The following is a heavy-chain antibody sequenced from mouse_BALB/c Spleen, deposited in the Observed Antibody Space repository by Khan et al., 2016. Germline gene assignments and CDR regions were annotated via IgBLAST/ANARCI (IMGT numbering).Heavy chain of an antibody. CDR2: ISYSGST. J-gene: IGHJ4*01. D-gene: IGHD1-2*01. Sequence: EVQLVESGPGLVKPSQSLSLTCTVTGYSITSDYAWNWIRQFPGNKLEWMGYISYSGSTRYYPSLKSRISITRDTSKNQFFLQLNSVTTEDTATYYSARTPTAYYAMDYWGQGTSVTVSS. CDR3: ARTPTAYYAMDY. CDR1: GYSITSDYA. V-gene: IGHV3-2*02.